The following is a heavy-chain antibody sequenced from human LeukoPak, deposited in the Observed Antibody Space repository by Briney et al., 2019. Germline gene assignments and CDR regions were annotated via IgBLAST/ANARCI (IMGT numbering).Heavy chain of an antibody. J-gene: IGHJ4*02. CDR2: IRQDGDEK. V-gene: IGHV3-7*01. CDR3: AREGDTSPGLDY. Sequence: PGGSLRLSCTASGFSLSRYWMSWVRQAPGKGLEWVANIRQDGDEKHYVDFVKGRLTISRDNAKNSVYLQMTSLRAEDTAVYFCAREGDTSPGLDYWGQGALVTVSS. CDR1: GFSLSRYW.